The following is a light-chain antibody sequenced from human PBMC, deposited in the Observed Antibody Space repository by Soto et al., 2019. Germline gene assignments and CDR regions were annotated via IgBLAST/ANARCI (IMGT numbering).Light chain of an antibody. Sequence: DIQMTSSPSSLSASVGLRVTITCRASQGTSTYLALYQQKPGKVPKLLIYAASTLQSGDPSRFSGSGSGTDFTLTISSLQPEDVSTCYCQKYNSAPLTFGGGTKVEIK. CDR2: AAS. CDR3: QKYNSAPLT. CDR1: QGTSTY. J-gene: IGKJ4*01. V-gene: IGKV1-27*01.